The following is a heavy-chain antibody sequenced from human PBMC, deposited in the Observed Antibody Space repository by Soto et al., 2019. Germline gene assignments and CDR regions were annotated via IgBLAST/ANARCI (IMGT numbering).Heavy chain of an antibody. CDR1: GFTFSSYS. V-gene: IGHV3-21*01. J-gene: IGHJ4*02. Sequence: GGSLRLSCAASGFTFSSYSMNWVRQAPGKGLEWVSSISSSSSYIYYADSVKGRFTIPRDNAKNSLYLQMNSLRAEDTAVYYCARDELLWFGESKRYSDYWGQGTLVTVSS. CDR3: ARDELLWFGESKRYSDY. D-gene: IGHD3-10*01. CDR2: ISSSSSYI.